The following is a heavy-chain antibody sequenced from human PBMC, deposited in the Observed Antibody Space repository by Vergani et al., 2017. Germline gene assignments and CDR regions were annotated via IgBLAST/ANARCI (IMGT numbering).Heavy chain of an antibody. Sequence: QVQLQQWGAGLLKPSETLSLTCAVYGGPFSGYYWIWTGQPPGKGLEWNGEINHSGSTNYNPALKSRVTISVDMSKNQFSLKLSSVTAADTAVYYCARMWGGRYYYYMDVWGKGTTVTVSS. CDR1: GGPFSGYY. V-gene: IGHV4-34*01. CDR3: ARMWGGRYYYYMDV. D-gene: IGHD3-16*01. J-gene: IGHJ6*03. CDR2: INHSGST.